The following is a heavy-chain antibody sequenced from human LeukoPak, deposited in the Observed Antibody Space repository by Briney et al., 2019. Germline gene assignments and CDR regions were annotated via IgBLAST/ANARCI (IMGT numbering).Heavy chain of an antibody. CDR1: GGSISSFY. Sequence: SETLSLTCTVSGGSISSFYWSWIRQPAGKGLEWIGRIYTSGSTNYNPSLKSRVTISVDTSKNQFSLKLSSVTAADTAVYYCARRGAYYGNFDYWGQGTLVTVSS. CDR2: IYTSGST. CDR3: ARRGAYYGNFDY. D-gene: IGHD1-26*01. J-gene: IGHJ4*02. V-gene: IGHV4-4*07.